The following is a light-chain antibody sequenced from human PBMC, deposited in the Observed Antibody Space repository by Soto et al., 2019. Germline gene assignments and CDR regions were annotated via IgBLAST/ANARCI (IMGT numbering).Light chain of an antibody. CDR1: SSDIGDSNY. Sequence: QSVLTQPRSVSGSPGQSGTVSCTGTSSDIGDSNYVSWYQQHPGKAPKLLIYDVTRRPSGVPDRFSGSKSGNTASLTISGLQAEDEADYFCCSYAGSYTLVFGGGTKVTVL. J-gene: IGLJ2*01. CDR2: DVT. V-gene: IGLV2-11*01. CDR3: CSYAGSYTLV.